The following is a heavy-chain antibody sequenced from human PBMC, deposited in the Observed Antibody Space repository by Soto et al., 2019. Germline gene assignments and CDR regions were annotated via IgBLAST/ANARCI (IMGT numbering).Heavy chain of an antibody. CDR1: GYSFTGFG. V-gene: IGHV1-18*01. Sequence: QVQLVQSGGEVKKPGASVRVSCKASGYSFTGFGINWVRQAPGQGLEWMGWINPYTGHTNYAQKLQDRVIMTTDTSTSTAYLDLRTLRSDDTALYFCPRGQSPVAGNYYYMDVWGRGTTVIVSS. CDR3: PRGQSPVAGNYYYMDV. J-gene: IGHJ6*03. D-gene: IGHD6-19*01. CDR2: INPYTGHT.